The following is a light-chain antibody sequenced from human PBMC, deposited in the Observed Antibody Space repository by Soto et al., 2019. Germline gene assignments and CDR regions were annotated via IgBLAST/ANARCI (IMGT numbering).Light chain of an antibody. CDR3: CSYTSISSYV. CDR1: RRDVGGYNY. V-gene: IGLV2-14*01. CDR2: EVS. Sequence: QSVLTQPASVSGSLGQSITISCSGTRRDVGGYNYVSCYQQHPGKAPKLIIYEVSNRPSGVSNRFSGSKSGNRASLTNSGLQAEDEADYYCCSYTSISSYVFGTGTKLTVL. J-gene: IGLJ1*01.